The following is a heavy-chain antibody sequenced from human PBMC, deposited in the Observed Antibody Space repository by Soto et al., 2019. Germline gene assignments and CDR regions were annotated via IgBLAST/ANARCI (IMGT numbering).Heavy chain of an antibody. D-gene: IGHD3-22*01. J-gene: IGHJ4*02. V-gene: IGHV4-61*01. CDR2: IYHGGAT. CDR3: ARDSSGRHDY. CDR1: GGSLRSGSYY. Sequence: PSEPLSLTCTVSGGSLRSGSYYWSWIRQPPGKGLECIGYIYHGGATTYNASLKSRVTISVDTSKNQFFLKVNSVTAEDTAVYFCARDSSGRHDYWGQGTPVT.